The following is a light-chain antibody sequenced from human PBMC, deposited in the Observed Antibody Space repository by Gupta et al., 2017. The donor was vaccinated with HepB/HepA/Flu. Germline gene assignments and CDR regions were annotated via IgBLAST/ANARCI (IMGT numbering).Light chain of an antibody. J-gene: IGLJ3*02. CDR1: SSNIGSNT. Sequence: QSVLTQPPSASGTPGQRVTISCSGSSSNIGSNTVTWDQQPPGTAPKLLIYSIDQRPSGVPARFSGSKYGTSASLYISGLQAEDGADYYCAPWDDSRSGVVFGGGTKLTVL. CDR2: SID. V-gene: IGLV1-44*01. CDR3: APWDDSRSGVV.